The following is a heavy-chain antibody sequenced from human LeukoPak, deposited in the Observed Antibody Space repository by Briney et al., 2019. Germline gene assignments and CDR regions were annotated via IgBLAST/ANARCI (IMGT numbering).Heavy chain of an antibody. CDR3: ASPQENTAMAQKVYYMDV. CDR1: GFTFSSYA. D-gene: IGHD5-18*01. J-gene: IGHJ6*03. Sequence: GGSPRLSCAASGFTFSSYAMSWVRQAPGKGLEWVSAISGSGGSTYYADSVKGRFTISRDNSKNTLYLQMSSLRSEDTAVYYCASPQENTAMAQKVYYMDVWGKGTTVTVSS. CDR2: ISGSGGST. V-gene: IGHV3-23*01.